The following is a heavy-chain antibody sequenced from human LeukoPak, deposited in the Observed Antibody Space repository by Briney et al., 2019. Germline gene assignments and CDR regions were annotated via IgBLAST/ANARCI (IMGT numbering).Heavy chain of an antibody. CDR3: ARHHGYPRYFFDY. CDR1: GGSINSRGYY. V-gene: IGHV4-39*01. CDR2: IFYSGST. Sequence: SETLSLTCTVSGGSINSRGYYCGWIRQPPGKGLGGIGSIFYSGSTYYNPSLKSRVTISVDTSKNQFSLKVTSVTAADTALYYCARHHGYPRYFFDYWGQGTLVTVSS. J-gene: IGHJ4*02. D-gene: IGHD5-18*01.